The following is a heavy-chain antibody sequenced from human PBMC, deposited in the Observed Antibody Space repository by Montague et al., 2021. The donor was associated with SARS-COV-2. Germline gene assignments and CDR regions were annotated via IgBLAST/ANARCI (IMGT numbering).Heavy chain of an antibody. CDR1: GGSFSGYY. V-gene: IGHV4-34*01. J-gene: IGHJ4*02. Sequence: SETLSLTCAVYGGSFSGYYWTWIRQSPRKGLEWIGEINHSGSTNYNPSLKSRVTISVDTSKNQFSLKLSSVTAADTAVYYCARGARQGYGFRLGSFDSWGQGTLATVSS. CDR2: INHSGST. CDR3: ARGARQGYGFRLGSFDS. D-gene: IGHD3-10*01.